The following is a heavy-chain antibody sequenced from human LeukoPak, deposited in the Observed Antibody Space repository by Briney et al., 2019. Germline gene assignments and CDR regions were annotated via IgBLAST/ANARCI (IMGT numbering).Heavy chain of an antibody. CDR1: GFTFSSYA. CDR3: AKDMVAQTLVPDAFDI. D-gene: IGHD3-10*01. J-gene: IGHJ3*02. CDR2: ISGSGGST. V-gene: IGHV3-23*01. Sequence: GGSLRLSCAASGFTFSSYAMAWVRQAGGKGLEWVSSISGSGGSTYYADCVKGRFTISRDNSKKTLYLQVNSLRAEDTALYYCAKDMVAQTLVPDAFDIWGQGTLVTVSS.